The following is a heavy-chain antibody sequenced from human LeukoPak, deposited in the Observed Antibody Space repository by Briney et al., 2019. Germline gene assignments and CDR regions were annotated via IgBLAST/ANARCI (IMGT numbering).Heavy chain of an antibody. D-gene: IGHD6-19*01. V-gene: IGHV4-59*01. CDR2: IYFSGNT. Sequence: SETLSLTCTVSGGSIRSYYWSWIRQAPGKGLEWIGYIYFSGNTNYNPSLKSRVTISVDTSRNQFSLKLTSVTAADTAVYYCARDPHSSGWYYFDYWGQGTLVTVSS. CDR3: ARDPHSSGWYYFDY. J-gene: IGHJ4*02. CDR1: GGSIRSYY.